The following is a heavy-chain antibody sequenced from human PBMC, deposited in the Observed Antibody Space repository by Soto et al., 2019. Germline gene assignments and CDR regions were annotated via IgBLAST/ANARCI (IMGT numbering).Heavy chain of an antibody. D-gene: IGHD6-13*01. Sequence: SETMSLTCTVSGGSISSYYWSWIRQPPGKGLEWIGYIYYSGSTNYNPSLKSRVTISVDTSKNQFSLKLSSVTAADAAVYHCARLRAAAGSYAPYYYYYGMDVWGQGTTVTVSS. V-gene: IGHV4-59*08. J-gene: IGHJ6*02. CDR2: IYYSGST. CDR1: GGSISSYY. CDR3: ARLRAAAGSYAPYYYYYGMDV.